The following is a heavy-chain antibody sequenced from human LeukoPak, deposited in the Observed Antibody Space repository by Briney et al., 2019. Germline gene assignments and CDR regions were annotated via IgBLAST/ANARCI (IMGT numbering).Heavy chain of an antibody. CDR2: MTPTSGTG. CDR1: GGLFRSKD. J-gene: IGHJ5*02. CDR3: ARVSCIMGGGYNFFDP. D-gene: IGHD1-26*01. Sequence: SVKVSCKASGGLFRSKDITWVRQAPGQGLEWVGGMTPTSGTGNTAQKFQGRVAITADESTTTVYMELSSLRFDDTALYYCARVSCIMGGGYNFFDPWGEGTPITVSS. V-gene: IGHV1-69*13.